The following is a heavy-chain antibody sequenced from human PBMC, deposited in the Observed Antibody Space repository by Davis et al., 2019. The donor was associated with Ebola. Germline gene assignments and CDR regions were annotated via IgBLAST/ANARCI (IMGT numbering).Heavy chain of an antibody. CDR2: IKSKIDGGTT. CDR3: TRGSGTYD. CDR1: GFTFTSAW. D-gene: IGHD1-26*01. Sequence: GGSLRLSCVASGFTFTSAWMSWVRQAPGKGLEWVGRIKSKIDGGTTHYAARVKGRFTISRDDSKNTLYLQMDRLKTEDTALYYCTRGSGTYDWGQGTLVTVSS. J-gene: IGHJ4*02. V-gene: IGHV3-15*06.